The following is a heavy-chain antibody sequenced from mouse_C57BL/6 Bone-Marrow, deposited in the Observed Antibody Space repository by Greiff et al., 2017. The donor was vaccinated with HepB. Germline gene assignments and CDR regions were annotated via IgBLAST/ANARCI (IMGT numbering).Heavy chain of an antibody. D-gene: IGHD2-4*01. CDR3: AREGGAYDYDEGDFDY. J-gene: IGHJ2*01. Sequence: QVQLQQPGAELVKPGASVKLSCKASGYTFTSYWMHWVKQRPGQGLEWIGMIHPNSGSTNYNEKFKSKATLTVDKSSSTAYMQLSSLTSEDSAVYYCAREGGAYDYDEGDFDYWGQGTTLTVSS. V-gene: IGHV1-64*01. CDR2: IHPNSGST. CDR1: GYTFTSYW.